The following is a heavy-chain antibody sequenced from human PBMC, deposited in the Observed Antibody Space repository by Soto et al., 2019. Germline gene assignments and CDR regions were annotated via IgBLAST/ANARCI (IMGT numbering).Heavy chain of an antibody. CDR2: IYHTGST. Sequence: QVQLQQWGAGLLKPSETLSLTCAVYGGSFSGYYWSWIRQPPGKGREWIGEIYHTGSTNYNPSLKSRVTISVDTSKNQFSLRLSSVTAADTAVYYCARGSPYSGYAWWGQGTLVTVSS. V-gene: IGHV4-34*01. CDR1: GGSFSGYY. CDR3: ARGSPYSGYAW. J-gene: IGHJ4*02. D-gene: IGHD5-12*01.